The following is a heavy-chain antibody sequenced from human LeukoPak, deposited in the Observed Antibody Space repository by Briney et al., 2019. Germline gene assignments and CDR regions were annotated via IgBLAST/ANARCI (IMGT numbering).Heavy chain of an antibody. D-gene: IGHD6-13*01. J-gene: IGHJ4*02. CDR3: ARKSQQLVGGGYFDY. CDR2: ISSNGGST. Sequence: PGGSLRLSCVASGFTFSSYAMHWVRQAPGKGLEYVSAISSNGGSTYYADSVKGRFTISRDNSKNTLYLQMGSLRAEDMAVYYCARKSQQLVGGGYFDYWGQGTLVTVSS. V-gene: IGHV3-64*02. CDR1: GFTFSSYA.